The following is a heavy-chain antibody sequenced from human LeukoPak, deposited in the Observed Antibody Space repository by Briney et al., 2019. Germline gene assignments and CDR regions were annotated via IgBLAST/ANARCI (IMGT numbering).Heavy chain of an antibody. CDR2: IYSGGST. J-gene: IGHJ4*02. D-gene: IGHD3-22*01. CDR3: ARDYYDSSVGGDY. V-gene: IGHV3-53*01. Sequence: ETLSLTCTVSGGSISSYYWSWIRQPPGKGLEWVSVIYSGGSTYYADSVKGRFTISRDNSKNTLYLQMNSLRAEDTAVYYCARDYYDSSVGGDYWGQGTLVTVSS. CDR1: GGSISSYY.